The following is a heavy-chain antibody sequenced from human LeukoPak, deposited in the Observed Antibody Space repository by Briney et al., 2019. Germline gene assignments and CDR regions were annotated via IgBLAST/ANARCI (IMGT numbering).Heavy chain of an antibody. CDR2: ISAYNGNT. D-gene: IGHD1-26*01. Sequence: GASVKVSCKPSGYTFTSYGISWVRQAPGQGLEWMGWISAYNGNTNYAQKFQGRVTMTTDTSTSTAYMELRSLRSNDTAVYYCARVVGGSYYSANCFDYWGQETLVTVSS. V-gene: IGHV1-18*01. CDR1: GYTFTSYG. J-gene: IGHJ4*02. CDR3: ARVVGGSYYSANCFDY.